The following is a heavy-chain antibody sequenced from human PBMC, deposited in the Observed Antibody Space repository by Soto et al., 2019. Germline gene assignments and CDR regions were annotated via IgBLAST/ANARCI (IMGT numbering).Heavy chain of an antibody. D-gene: IGHD2-2*01. CDR3: ARRAGGGQLPSKGLDAFDI. J-gene: IGHJ3*02. CDR1: GFTFSSYW. V-gene: IGHV3-7*01. Sequence: VQLVESGGGLVQPGGSLRLSCAASGFTFSSYWMSWVRQAPGKGLEWVANIKQDGSEKYYVDSVKGRFTISRDNAKNSLYLQMNSLRAEDTAVYYCARRAGGGQLPSKGLDAFDIWGQGTMVTVSS. CDR2: IKQDGSEK.